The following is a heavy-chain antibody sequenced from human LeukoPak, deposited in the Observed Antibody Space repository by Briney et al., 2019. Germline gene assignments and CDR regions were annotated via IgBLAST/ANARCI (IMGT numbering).Heavy chain of an antibody. Sequence: QPGGSLRLSCAASGFTFSSYGMHWVRQAPGKGLEWVALISYDGSNKYYADSVKGRFTISRDNSKNTLYLQMNSLRAEDTAVYYCARGVRGSSWPSFDYWGQGTLVIVSS. D-gene: IGHD6-13*01. CDR1: GFTFSSYG. CDR2: ISYDGSNK. J-gene: IGHJ4*02. V-gene: IGHV3-30*19. CDR3: ARGVRGSSWPSFDY.